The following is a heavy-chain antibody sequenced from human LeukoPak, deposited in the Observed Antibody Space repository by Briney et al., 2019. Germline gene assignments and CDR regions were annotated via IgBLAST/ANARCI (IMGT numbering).Heavy chain of an antibody. CDR3: ARRWVAAAGGFDY. Sequence: GESLKISCKGSGYSFTSYWIGWVRQMPGRGLEWMGIIYPGDSDTRYSPSFQGQVTISADKSISTAYLQWGSLKASDTAMYYRARRWVAAAGGFDYWGQGTLVTVSS. J-gene: IGHJ4*02. CDR2: IYPGDSDT. D-gene: IGHD6-13*01. V-gene: IGHV5-51*01. CDR1: GYSFTSYW.